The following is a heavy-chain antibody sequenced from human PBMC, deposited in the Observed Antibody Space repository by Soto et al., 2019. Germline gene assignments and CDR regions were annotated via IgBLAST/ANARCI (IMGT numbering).Heavy chain of an antibody. Sequence: GGSLRLSCAASGFTFSNYGMHWVRQAPGKGLEWVTVISYEGGTQYYADSVRGRFTISRDNSKNTLNLQMNSLRAEDTAVYYCAKEGTPMVSNQLVYWGQGTLVTGSS. CDR3: AKEGTPMVSNQLVY. CDR2: ISYEGGTQ. V-gene: IGHV3-30*18. J-gene: IGHJ4*02. CDR1: GFTFSNYG. D-gene: IGHD5-18*01.